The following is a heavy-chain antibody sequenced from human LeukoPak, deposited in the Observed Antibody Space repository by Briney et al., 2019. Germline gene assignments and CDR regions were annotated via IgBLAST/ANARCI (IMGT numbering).Heavy chain of an antibody. Sequence: GRSLRLSCAASGFTFGDYAMHWVRQAPGKGLEWVSGINWKSNNIGYADSVKGRFTISRDNAKNSLYLQMNSLRAEDTALYYCAKEDRRGRHFDYWGQGTLVTVSS. J-gene: IGHJ4*02. V-gene: IGHV3-9*01. CDR1: GFTFGDYA. CDR3: AKEDRRGRHFDY. D-gene: IGHD3-16*01. CDR2: INWKSNNI.